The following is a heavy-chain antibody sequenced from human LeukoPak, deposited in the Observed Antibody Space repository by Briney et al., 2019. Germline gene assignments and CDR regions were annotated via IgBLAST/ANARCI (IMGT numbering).Heavy chain of an antibody. V-gene: IGHV4-39*01. D-gene: IGHD6-19*01. CDR1: GGSISSSSYY. CDR2: IYYSGST. J-gene: IGHJ4*02. CDR3: ASASPAGSGWYRHRALFEGH. Sequence: ETESLTCTVSGGSISSSSYYWGRIRRPPGKGLEWIGSIYYSGSTYYNPSLKSLVSISVVTSKNQFSLKLSTVTAADTAVYYCASASPAGSGWYRHRALFEGHWGQGTLVTVSS.